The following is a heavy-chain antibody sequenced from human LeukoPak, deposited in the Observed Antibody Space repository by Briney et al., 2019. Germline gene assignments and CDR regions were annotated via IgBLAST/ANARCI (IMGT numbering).Heavy chain of an antibody. Sequence: GGSLRLSCAASGFTFSSYAMNGLRQAPGKGLEWVSLISGSGGNTYYADSVKGRFTISRDNSKNTLYLEMNSLRAEDTAVYHCAKDILCTYWGQGTLVTVSS. J-gene: IGHJ4*02. CDR3: AKDILCTY. D-gene: IGHD2/OR15-2a*01. CDR1: GFTFSSYA. CDR2: ISGSGGNT. V-gene: IGHV3-23*01.